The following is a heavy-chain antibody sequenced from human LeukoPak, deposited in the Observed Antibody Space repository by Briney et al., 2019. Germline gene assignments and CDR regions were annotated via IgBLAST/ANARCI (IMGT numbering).Heavy chain of an antibody. CDR2: ISSSSSYI. CDR1: GFTFSSYS. Sequence: GGSLRLSCAASGFTFSSYSMNWVRQAPGKGLEWVSSISSSSSYIYYADSVKGRFTISRDNAKNTLYLQMNSLRAEDTAVYYCARVSSGEQWLAFDYWGQGTLVTVFS. CDR3: ARVSSGEQWLAFDY. D-gene: IGHD6-19*01. V-gene: IGHV3-21*01. J-gene: IGHJ4*02.